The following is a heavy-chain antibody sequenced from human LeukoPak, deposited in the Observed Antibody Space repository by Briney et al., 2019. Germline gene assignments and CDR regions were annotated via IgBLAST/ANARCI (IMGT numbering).Heavy chain of an antibody. Sequence: SETLSLTCAVSGGSISSNSYYWGWIRQPPGKGLEWIGSIYYSGSTYYNPSLKSRVTISVDTSKNQFSLKLTSVTAADTAVYYCSSLEVSSSWRYWGQGTLVTVSS. CDR2: IYYSGST. D-gene: IGHD6-13*01. CDR1: GGSISSNSYY. CDR3: SSLEVSSSWRY. V-gene: IGHV4-39*07. J-gene: IGHJ4*02.